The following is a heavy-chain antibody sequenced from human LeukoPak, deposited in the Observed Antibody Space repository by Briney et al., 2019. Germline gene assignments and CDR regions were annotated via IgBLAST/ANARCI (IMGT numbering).Heavy chain of an antibody. CDR1: GDSISNYY. Sequence: SETLSLTCTVSGDSISNYYWSWLRQPAGMGLEWIGRIYASGSTNYNPSLKSRVTMSVDTSNNQFSLNLSSVTAADTAVYYCARTSARGAQFDYWGQGTLVTVSS. J-gene: IGHJ4*02. CDR3: ARTSARGAQFDY. D-gene: IGHD3-10*01. CDR2: IYASGST. V-gene: IGHV4-4*07.